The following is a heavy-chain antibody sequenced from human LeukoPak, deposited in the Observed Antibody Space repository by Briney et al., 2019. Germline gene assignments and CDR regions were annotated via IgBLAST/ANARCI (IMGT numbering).Heavy chain of an antibody. V-gene: IGHV3-7*01. CDR2: IKQDGSEK. CDR1: GFTFSSYW. D-gene: IGHD4-17*01. Sequence: GGSLRLSCAASGFTFSSYWMSWVRQAPGKGLEWVANIKQDGSEKYYVDSVKGRFTISRDNAKNSLYLQMNSLRAEDTAVYYCATYMTTVTTSPYYYYYAMDVWGQGTTVTVSS. CDR3: ATYMTTVTTSPYYYYYAMDV. J-gene: IGHJ6*02.